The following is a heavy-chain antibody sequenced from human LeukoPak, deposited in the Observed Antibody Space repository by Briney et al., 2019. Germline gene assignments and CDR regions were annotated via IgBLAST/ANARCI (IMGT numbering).Heavy chain of an antibody. Sequence: ASVKVSCKASGYTFTSYYMHWVRQAPGQGLEWMGIINPSGGSTSYAQKFQGRVTMTRDTSTSTVYMELSRLRSDDTAVYYCARNSEDYYDSSGPFDPWGQGTLVTVSS. CDR1: GYTFTSYY. CDR3: ARNSEDYYDSSGPFDP. V-gene: IGHV1-46*01. J-gene: IGHJ5*02. CDR2: INPSGGST. D-gene: IGHD3-22*01.